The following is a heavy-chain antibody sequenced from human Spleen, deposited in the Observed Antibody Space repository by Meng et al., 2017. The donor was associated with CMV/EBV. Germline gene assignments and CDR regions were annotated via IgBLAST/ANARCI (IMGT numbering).Heavy chain of an antibody. Sequence: SVKVSCKASGYSFSSYTISWVRQAPGQGLEWMGRIIPILGIANYAQKFQGRVTITADKSTSTAYMELSSLRSEDTAVYYCARGWLKPNFRLVKNAFDIWGQGTMVTVSS. CDR3: ARGWLKPNFRLVKNAFDI. CDR1: GYSFSSYT. J-gene: IGHJ3*02. D-gene: IGHD5-12*01. V-gene: IGHV1-69*02. CDR2: IIPILGIA.